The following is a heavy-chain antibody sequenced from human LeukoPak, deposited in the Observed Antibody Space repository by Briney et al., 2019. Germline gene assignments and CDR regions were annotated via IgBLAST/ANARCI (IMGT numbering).Heavy chain of an antibody. CDR2: ISWNSGSI. CDR3: AKGDFGVAPTGFDY. Sequence: GGSLRLSCAASGFTFDDYAMHWVRQAPGKGLEWVSGISWNSGSIGYADSVKGRFTISRDNAKNSLYLQMNSLRAEDMALYYCAKGDFGVAPTGFDYWGQGTLVTVSS. J-gene: IGHJ4*02. CDR1: GFTFDDYA. D-gene: IGHD3-3*01. V-gene: IGHV3-9*03.